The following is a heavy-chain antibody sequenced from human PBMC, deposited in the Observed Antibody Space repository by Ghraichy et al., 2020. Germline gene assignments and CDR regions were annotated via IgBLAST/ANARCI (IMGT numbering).Heavy chain of an antibody. CDR1: EFTFTSYA. D-gene: IGHD2-2*01. Sequence: GGSLRLSCAASEFTFTSYAMNWVRQAPGKGLEWVSTLGASGGDTYYADSVKGRFTISRDTSKNMLHLQMSSLRADDTAVYYCAKSREPAGRGGRIDFDYWGQGTLVTVSS. CDR3: AKSREPAGRGGRIDFDY. J-gene: IGHJ4*02. CDR2: LGASGGDT. V-gene: IGHV3-23*01.